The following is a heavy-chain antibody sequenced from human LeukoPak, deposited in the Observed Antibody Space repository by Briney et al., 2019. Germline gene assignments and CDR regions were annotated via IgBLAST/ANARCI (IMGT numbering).Heavy chain of an antibody. CDR3: ARVLAADDAFDI. Sequence: GGSLRLSCAASGFTFDDYGMSWVRQAPGKGLEWVSGINWNGGSTGYADSVKGRFTISRDNAKNSLYLQMNSLRAEDTAVYYCARVLAADDAFDIWGQGTMVTVSS. V-gene: IGHV3-20*04. J-gene: IGHJ3*02. CDR1: GFTFDDYG. CDR2: INWNGGST. D-gene: IGHD2-15*01.